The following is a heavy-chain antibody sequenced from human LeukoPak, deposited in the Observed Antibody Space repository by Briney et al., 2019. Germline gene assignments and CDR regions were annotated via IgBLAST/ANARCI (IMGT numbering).Heavy chain of an antibody. CDR2: INPSGGIP. V-gene: IGHV1-46*01. Sequence: ASVKVSCKASGSTFTFTGYYMHWVRQAHGQGLEWMGIINPSGGIPSYAPNFQGRVTMSRDASTNTVYMELSSLTSEDTVVYYCARARAIADSSGHFSRLLTSAREYWFDPWGQGTLVTVSS. CDR1: GSTFTFTGYY. CDR3: ARARAIADSSGHFSRLLTSAREYWFDP. J-gene: IGHJ5*02. D-gene: IGHD3-22*01.